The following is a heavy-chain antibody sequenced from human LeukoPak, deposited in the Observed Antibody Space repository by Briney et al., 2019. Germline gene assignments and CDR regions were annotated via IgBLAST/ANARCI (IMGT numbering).Heavy chain of an antibody. CDR3: ARDWGDGAGYDY. D-gene: IGHD3-16*01. V-gene: IGHV6-1*01. CDR1: GDSVSKNSVA. Sequence: SQTLSLTCAISGDSVSKNSVAGNWIRQSPSRGLEWLGRTYYRSKWYNDYAVSVKSRITINPDTSKNQFSLHLKSVTPEDTAVYYCARDWGDGAGYDYWGQGTLVTVSS. J-gene: IGHJ4*02. CDR2: TYYRSKWYN.